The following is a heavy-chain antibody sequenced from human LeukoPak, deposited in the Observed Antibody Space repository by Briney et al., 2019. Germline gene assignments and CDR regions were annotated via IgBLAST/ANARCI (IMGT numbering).Heavy chain of an antibody. CDR2: IKSKTDGGTT. D-gene: IGHD6-13*01. Sequence: GGSLRLSCAASGFTFSDAWMSWVRQAPGKGLEWVGRIKSKTDGGTTDYATPVKGRFTISRDDSKNTLYLQMNSLRAEDTAVYYCAKDSSSFRAEYFQHWGQGTLVTVSS. V-gene: IGHV3-15*01. CDR3: AKDSSSFRAEYFQH. CDR1: GFTFSDAW. J-gene: IGHJ1*01.